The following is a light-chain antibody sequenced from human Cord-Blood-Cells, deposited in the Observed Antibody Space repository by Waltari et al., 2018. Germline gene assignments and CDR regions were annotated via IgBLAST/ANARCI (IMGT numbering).Light chain of an antibody. CDR1: SSNIRSHY. J-gene: IGLJ3*02. V-gene: IGLV1-47*01. CDR3: AAWDDSLSGPV. CDR2: RNN. Sequence: QSVLTQPPSASGTPGQRVTISCSGSSSNIRSHYVSWYHRLPGTAPKLLIYRNNQRPSGVPDRFSGSKSGTSASLAISGLRSEDEADYYCAAWDDSLSGPVFGGGTKLTVL.